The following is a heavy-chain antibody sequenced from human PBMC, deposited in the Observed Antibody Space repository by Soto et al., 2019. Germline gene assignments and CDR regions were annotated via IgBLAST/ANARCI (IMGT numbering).Heavy chain of an antibody. CDR2: IYHSGST. J-gene: IGHJ6*02. V-gene: IGHV4-30-2*01. D-gene: IGHD3-10*01. CDR3: ARGPYYYGSGSYYHNYYYYGMDV. Sequence: SETLSLTCAVSGGSISSGGYSWSWIPQPPGKRLEWIGYIYHSGSTYHNPSLKSRVTISVDRSKNQFSLKLSSVTAADTAVYYCARGPYYYGSGSYYHNYYYYGMDVWGQGTTVTVSS. CDR1: GGSISSGGYS.